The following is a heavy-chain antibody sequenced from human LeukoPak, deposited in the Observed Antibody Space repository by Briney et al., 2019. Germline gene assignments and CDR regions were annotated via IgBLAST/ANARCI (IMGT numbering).Heavy chain of an antibody. J-gene: IGHJ6*03. CDR3: ASHSPPLLNYYYYMDV. CDR2: INPNSGGT. D-gene: IGHD2-15*01. V-gene: IGHV1-2*04. CDR1: GYTFTGYY. Sequence: ASVKVSCKASGYTFTGYYMHWVRQAPGQGLEWMGWINPNSGGTNYAQKFQGWVTMTRDTSISTAYMELGRLRSDDTAVYYCASHSPPLLNYYYYMDVWGKGTTVTVSS.